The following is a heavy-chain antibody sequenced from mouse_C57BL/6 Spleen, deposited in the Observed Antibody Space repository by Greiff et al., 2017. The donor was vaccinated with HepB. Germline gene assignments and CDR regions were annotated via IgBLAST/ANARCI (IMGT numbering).Heavy chain of an antibody. CDR3: TRDGGTTVVAPFDD. V-gene: IGHV1-5*01. J-gene: IGHJ2*01. CDR1: GYTFTSYW. CDR2: IYPGTSDT. D-gene: IGHD1-1*01. Sequence: VQLQQSGTVLARPGASVKMSCKTSGYTFTSYWMHWVKQRPGQGLEWIGAIYPGTSDTSYNQKFKGKAKLTAVTSASTAYMELSSLTNEDSAVYDCTRDGGTTVVAPFDDWGQGTTLTVSS.